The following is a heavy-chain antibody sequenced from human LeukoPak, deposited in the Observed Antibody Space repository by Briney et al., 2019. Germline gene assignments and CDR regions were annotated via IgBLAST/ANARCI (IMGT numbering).Heavy chain of an antibody. J-gene: IGHJ4*02. CDR3: ARAIRSGSYGY. V-gene: IGHV3-48*04. Sequence: PGRSLRLSCTASGFTFSTYSMNWVRQAPGKGLEWVSYISGSSSTIYYADSVKGRFTISRDNAKNSLYLQMNSLRAEDTAVYYCARAIRSGSYGYWGQGTLVTVSS. CDR2: ISGSSSTI. D-gene: IGHD1-26*01. CDR1: GFTFSTYS.